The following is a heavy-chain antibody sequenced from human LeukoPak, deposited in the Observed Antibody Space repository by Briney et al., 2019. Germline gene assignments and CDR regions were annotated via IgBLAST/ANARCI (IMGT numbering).Heavy chain of an antibody. D-gene: IGHD3-10*01. V-gene: IGHV1-69*06. CDR1: GDTFSSYA. CDR3: ARGHYYGSGSYHYYYYMDV. J-gene: IGHJ6*03. Sequence: ASVKVSCKASGDTFSSYAISWVRQAPGQGLEWMGGIIPIFGTANYAQKFQGRVTITADKSTSTAYMELSSLRSEDTAVYYCARGHYYGSGSYHYYYYMDVWGKGTTVTVS. CDR2: IIPIFGTA.